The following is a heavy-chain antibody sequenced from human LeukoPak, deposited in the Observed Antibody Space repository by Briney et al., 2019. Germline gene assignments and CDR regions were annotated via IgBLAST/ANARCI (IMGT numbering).Heavy chain of an antibody. V-gene: IGHV3-53*01. CDR1: GFIVNTYY. CDR2: IYSDGST. CDR3: ARGNYYGSGSYYNIDY. J-gene: IGHJ4*02. Sequence: GGSLRLSCAVSGFIVNTYYMSWVRQAPGKGLEWVSIIYSDGSTYYADSVKGRFTISRDTSKNTLFLQMNSLRAEDTAVYYCARGNYYGSGSYYNIDYWGQGTLVTVSS. D-gene: IGHD3-10*01.